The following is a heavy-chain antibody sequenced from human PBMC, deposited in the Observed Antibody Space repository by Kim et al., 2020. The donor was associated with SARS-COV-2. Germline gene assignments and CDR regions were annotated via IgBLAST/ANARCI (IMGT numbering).Heavy chain of an antibody. V-gene: IGHV1-3*01. CDR3: ATARTPLAYCGGDCKTPLDY. D-gene: IGHD2-21*01. J-gene: IGHJ4*02. CDR1: GYTFTSYA. Sequence: ASVKVSCKASGYTFTSYAMHWVRQAPGQRLEWMGWINAGNGNTKYSQKFQGRVTITRDTSASTAYMELSSLRSEDTAVYYCATARTPLAYCGGDCKTPLDYWGQGTLVTVSS. CDR2: INAGNGNT.